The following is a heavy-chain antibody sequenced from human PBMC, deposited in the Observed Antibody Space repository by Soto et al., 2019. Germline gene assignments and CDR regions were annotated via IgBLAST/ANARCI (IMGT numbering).Heavy chain of an antibody. V-gene: IGHV4-59*01. CDR2: IYYSGST. J-gene: IGHJ6*03. Sequence: SETLSLTCTVSGGSISSYYWSWIRQPPGKGLEWIGYIYYSGSTNYNPSLKSRVTISVDTSKNQFSLKLGSVTAADTAVYYCARGVGSYYDFWSGYYSSYYYYYYMDVWGKGTTVTVSS. CDR3: ARGVGSYYDFWSGYYSSYYYYYYMDV. D-gene: IGHD3-3*01. CDR1: GGSISSYY.